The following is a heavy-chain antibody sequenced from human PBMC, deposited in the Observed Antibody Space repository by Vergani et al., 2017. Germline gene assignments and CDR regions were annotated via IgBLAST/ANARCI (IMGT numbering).Heavy chain of an antibody. V-gene: IGHV3-23*04. Sequence: EVQLVESGGGLVQPGGSLRLSCAASGFTVSSNYMSWVRQAPGKGLEWVSAISGSGGSTYYADSVKGRFTISRDNSKNTLYLQMNSLRAEDTAVYYCAKGDSSGSYFDYWGQGTLVTVSS. J-gene: IGHJ4*02. CDR1: GFTVSSNY. CDR2: ISGSGGST. CDR3: AKGDSSGSYFDY. D-gene: IGHD3-22*01.